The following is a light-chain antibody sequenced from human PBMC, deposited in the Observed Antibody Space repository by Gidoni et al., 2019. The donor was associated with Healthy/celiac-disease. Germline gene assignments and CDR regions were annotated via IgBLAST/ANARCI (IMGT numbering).Light chain of an antibody. CDR3: QLRTWT. Sequence: DIVLTPSPATLSLSPGERATISCRASQSVSSYLAWYQQKPGQAPRLLIYDASNRATGIPARCSGSGSGTDFTLTISSLEPEDFAVYYCQLRTWTFGHGTKVEIK. V-gene: IGKV3-11*01. CDR2: DAS. CDR1: QSVSSY. J-gene: IGKJ1*01.